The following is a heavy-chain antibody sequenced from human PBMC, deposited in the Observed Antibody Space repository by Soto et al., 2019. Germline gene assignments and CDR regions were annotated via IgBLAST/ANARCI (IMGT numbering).Heavy chain of an antibody. V-gene: IGHV4-39*01. CDR1: GGSISSSSYY. J-gene: IGHJ4*02. Sequence: PSETLSLTCTVSGGSISSSSYYWGWIRQPPGKGLEWIGSIYYSGSTYYNPSLKSRVTISVDTSKNQFSLTLSSVTAADTAVYYCARQERVGRRDFDYWGQGTLVTVSS. D-gene: IGHD1-26*01. CDR2: IYYSGST. CDR3: ARQERVGRRDFDY.